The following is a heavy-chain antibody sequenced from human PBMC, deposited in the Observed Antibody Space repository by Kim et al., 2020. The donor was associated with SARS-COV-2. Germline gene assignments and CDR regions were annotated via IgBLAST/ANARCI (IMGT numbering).Heavy chain of an antibody. CDR2: INPGGST. D-gene: IGHD5-12*01. Sequence: SETLSLTCAVYGGSFNGYFWSWIRQPPGKGLEWIGEINPGGSTNYNPSLKSRVTISIDKSKNQFSLKLTSVTAADTAVFYCARQNARFTGYQSIAVAKENYDYYGLDVWGQGTTVTVS. CDR1: GGSFNGYF. V-gene: IGHV4-34*01. CDR3: ARQNARFTGYQSIAVAKENYDYYGLDV. J-gene: IGHJ6*02.